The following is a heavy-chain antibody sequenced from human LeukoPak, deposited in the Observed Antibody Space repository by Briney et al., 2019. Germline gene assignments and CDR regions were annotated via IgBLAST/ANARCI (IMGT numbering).Heavy chain of an antibody. CDR3: AREGRFLELFDP. Sequence: PGGSLRLSCAASGLTFSSYGMHWVRQAPGKGLEWVAVIWYDGSKKYYADSVKGRFTISRDNSKNTLYLQMNSLRAEDTAVYYCAREGRFLELFDPWGQGTLVTVSS. CDR2: IWYDGSKK. V-gene: IGHV3-33*01. CDR1: GLTFSSYG. D-gene: IGHD3-3*01. J-gene: IGHJ5*02.